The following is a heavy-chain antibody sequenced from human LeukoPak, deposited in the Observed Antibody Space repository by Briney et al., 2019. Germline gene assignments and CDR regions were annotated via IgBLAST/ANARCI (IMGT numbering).Heavy chain of an antibody. J-gene: IGHJ4*02. V-gene: IGHV1-2*02. CDR1: GYTFTGYY. CDR2: INPNSGGT. D-gene: IGHD6-19*01. CDR3: ARSPPVIAVAGTRFARFDY. Sequence: ASVKVSCKASGYTFTGYYMHWVRQAPGQGLEWMGWINPNSGGTNYAQKFQGSVTMTRDTSISTAYMELSRLRSDDTAVYYCARSPPVIAVAGTRFARFDYWGQGTLVTVSS.